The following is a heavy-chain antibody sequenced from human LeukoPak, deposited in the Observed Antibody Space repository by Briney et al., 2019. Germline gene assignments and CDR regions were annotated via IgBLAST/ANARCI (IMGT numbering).Heavy chain of an antibody. J-gene: IGHJ4*02. CDR2: ISDRSNYI. CDR3: VRDSDTYGDHTTRRFDS. CDR1: GFTFSSYN. V-gene: IGHV3-21*01. Sequence: GGSLRLSCVASGFTFSSYNMNWVRQAPGKGLEWVSCISDRSNYIYYADSVKGRFVISRDNAKNSLYLELNSLRAEDTAVYHCVRDSDTYGDHTTRRFDSWGQGTLVTVSS. D-gene: IGHD4-17*01.